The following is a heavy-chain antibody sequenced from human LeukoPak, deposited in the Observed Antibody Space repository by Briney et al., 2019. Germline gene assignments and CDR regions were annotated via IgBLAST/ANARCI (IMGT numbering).Heavy chain of an antibody. Sequence: ASVKVSCKASGYPFTVRYMHWVRQAPGQGLEWMGWINPNNGGTNYAQKFQGRVTMTRDTSINTAYMELSRLRSDDTAVYYCAREEARGSGLDYDFWSGHNWFDPWGQGTLVTVSS. V-gene: IGHV1-2*02. CDR3: AREEARGSGLDYDFWSGHNWFDP. CDR1: GYPFTVRY. CDR2: INPNNGGT. J-gene: IGHJ5*02. D-gene: IGHD3-3*01.